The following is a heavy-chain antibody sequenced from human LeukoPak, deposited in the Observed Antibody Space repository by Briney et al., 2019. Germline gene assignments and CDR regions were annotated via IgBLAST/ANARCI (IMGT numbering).Heavy chain of an antibody. J-gene: IGHJ4*02. CDR3: ARHRVSVDTALTY. D-gene: IGHD5-18*01. V-gene: IGHV4-39*01. CDR2: MCYSGST. CDR1: GGSISSNSYY. Sequence: SETLSLACTVSGGSISSNSYYWGWIRQPPGKGLEWIGSMCYSGSTYYNPSLKSRVTISVDTSKNQFSLKLSSVTAADTAVYYCARHRVSVDTALTYWGQGTLVTVSS.